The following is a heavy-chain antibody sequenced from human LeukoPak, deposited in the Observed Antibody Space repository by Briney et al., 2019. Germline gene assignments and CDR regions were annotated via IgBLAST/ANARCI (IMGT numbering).Heavy chain of an antibody. D-gene: IGHD2-21*01. V-gene: IGHV1-18*01. CDR2: ISAYNGNI. J-gene: IGHJ4*02. CDR1: GCTFTSYG. Sequence: ASVKVSCKDSGCTFTSYGIRWVRQAPGQGLEWMEWISAYNGNINYAQKLQGRVTMTTDTSTSTAYMELRSLRSDDTAVYYCARIAYCGGECYTTYFDYWGLGTLVTVSS. CDR3: ARIAYCGGECYTTYFDY.